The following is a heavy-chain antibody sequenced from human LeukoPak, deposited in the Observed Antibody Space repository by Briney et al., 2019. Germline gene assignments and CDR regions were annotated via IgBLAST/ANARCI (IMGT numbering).Heavy chain of an antibody. CDR3: ARASLGTMVRGVIRYYYMDV. Sequence: GGSLRLSCAASGFTVSSNYMSWVRQAPGRGLEWVSVIYSGGSTYYADSVKGRFTISRDNSKNTLYFQMNSLRAEDTAVYYCARASLGTMVRGVIRYYYMDVWGKGTAVTISS. D-gene: IGHD3-10*01. J-gene: IGHJ6*03. CDR2: IYSGGST. CDR1: GFTVSSNY. V-gene: IGHV3-53*01.